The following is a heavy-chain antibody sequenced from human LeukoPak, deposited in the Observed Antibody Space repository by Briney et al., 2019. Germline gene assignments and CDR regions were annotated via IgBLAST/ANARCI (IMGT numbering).Heavy chain of an antibody. Sequence: GGSLRLSCAASGFTFSSYWMNWAREAPGKGLEWVASINHNGNVNYYVDSVKGRFTISRDNAKNSLYLQMSNLRAEDTAVYFCARGGGLDVWGQGATVTVSS. CDR3: ARGGGLDV. V-gene: IGHV3-7*03. J-gene: IGHJ6*02. CDR2: INHNGNVN. CDR1: GFTFSSYW. D-gene: IGHD3-16*01.